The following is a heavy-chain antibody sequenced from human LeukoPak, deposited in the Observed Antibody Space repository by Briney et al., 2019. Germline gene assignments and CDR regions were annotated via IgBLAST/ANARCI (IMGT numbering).Heavy chain of an antibody. CDR2: IYYSGST. D-gene: IGHD3-10*01. Sequence: PSETLSLTCTVSGGSISSYYWSWIRQPPGKGLEWIGYIYYSGSTNYNPSLKSRVTISVDTSKNQFSLKLSSVTAADTAVYYCARTTMVRGVKYYYYYYMDVWGKGTTVTISS. J-gene: IGHJ6*03. CDR3: ARTTMVRGVKYYYYYYMDV. CDR1: GGSISSYY. V-gene: IGHV4-59*01.